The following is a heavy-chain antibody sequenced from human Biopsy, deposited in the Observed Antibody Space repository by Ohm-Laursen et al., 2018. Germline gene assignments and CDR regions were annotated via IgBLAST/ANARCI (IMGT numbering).Heavy chain of an antibody. V-gene: IGHV3-15*01. J-gene: IGHJ4*02. CDR1: GFTFTHAW. CDR3: TVDLGRGFH. D-gene: IGHD5-12*01. CDR2: IKSKSDGEAT. Sequence: GSLRLSCTASGFTFTHAWMSWVRQGPWKGLEWLGRIKSKSDGEATDYAAAVQGRFAISRDDSTNTFYLQMNSLKSEDTGVFYCTVDLGRGFHWGQGTLVTVSS.